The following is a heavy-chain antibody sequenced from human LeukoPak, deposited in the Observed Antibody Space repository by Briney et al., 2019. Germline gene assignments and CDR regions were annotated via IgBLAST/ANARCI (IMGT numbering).Heavy chain of an antibody. V-gene: IGHV4-34*01. CDR1: GGSFSGYY. CDR3: ARLPYGSGYWLHREGRDV. D-gene: IGHD3-10*01. CDR2: INHLGST. Sequence: SETLSLTCAVYGGSFSGYYWSWIRQPPGKGLEWIGEINHLGSTNYSPSLKSRVTISVDTSKKQFSLNLTSVTAADTAVYYCARLPYGSGYWLHREGRDVWGKGTTVTISS. J-gene: IGHJ6*04.